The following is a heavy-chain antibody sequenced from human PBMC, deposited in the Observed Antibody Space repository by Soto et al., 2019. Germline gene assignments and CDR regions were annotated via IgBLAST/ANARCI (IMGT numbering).Heavy chain of an antibody. Sequence: GSGPKLGNPTQSLTLTCRFSGFSLSTNGMCVSWIRQPPGKALEWLARIDWDDDKYYSTSLKTRLTISKDTSKNQVVLTMTNMDPVDTATYYCARIRGSVVVPAADDYYYYYMDVWGKGTTVTVSS. J-gene: IGHJ6*03. CDR1: GFSLSTNGMC. V-gene: IGHV2-70*11. D-gene: IGHD2-2*01. CDR3: ARIRGSVVVPAADDYYYYYMDV. CDR2: IDWDDDK.